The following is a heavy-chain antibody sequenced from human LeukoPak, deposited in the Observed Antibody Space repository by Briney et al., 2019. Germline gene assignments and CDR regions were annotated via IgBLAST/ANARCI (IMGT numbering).Heavy chain of an antibody. D-gene: IGHD6-19*01. J-gene: IGHJ4*02. CDR2: ISGYGENT. CDR1: GFMFNSYA. Sequence: PGGSLRLSCAASGFMFNSYAMSWVRQAPGKGLEWVSGISGYGENTYYAGSVKGRFTISRDNSKKTLYLQMTSLRAVDTAVYYCAKEEYSSGSYYFDYWGQGTLVTVSS. V-gene: IGHV3-23*01. CDR3: AKEEYSSGSYYFDY.